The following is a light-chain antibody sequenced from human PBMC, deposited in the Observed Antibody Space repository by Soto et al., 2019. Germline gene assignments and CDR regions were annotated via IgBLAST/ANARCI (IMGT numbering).Light chain of an antibody. CDR1: SGSIASNY. CDR2: EDD. CDR3: QSYDSRNEAVV. Sequence: NFMLTQPHSVSESPGKTITISCTRSSGSIASNYVQWYQQRAGSAPTTVIYEDDQRPSGAPDRFSGSIDSSSNSASLTISGLKTEDEADYYCQSYDSRNEAVVFGGGTKLTVL. V-gene: IGLV6-57*04. J-gene: IGLJ2*01.